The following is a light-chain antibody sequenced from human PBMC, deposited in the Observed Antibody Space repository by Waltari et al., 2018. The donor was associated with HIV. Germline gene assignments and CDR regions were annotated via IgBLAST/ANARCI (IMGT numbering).Light chain of an antibody. V-gene: IGKV3-11*01. CDR1: QRVSSY. J-gene: IGKJ4*01. CDR2: DST. CDR3: QQRHNWPPLT. Sequence: EIVLTQSPATLSLSPGERATLPCRASQRVSSYLAWYQQKPGQAPRLLIYDSTHRATGIPARFSGSGSTTDFTLTISSLEPEDFGVYYCQQRHNWPPLTFGGGTKVEIK.